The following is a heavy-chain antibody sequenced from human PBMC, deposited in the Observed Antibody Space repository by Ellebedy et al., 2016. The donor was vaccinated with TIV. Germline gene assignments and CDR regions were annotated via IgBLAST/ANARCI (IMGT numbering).Heavy chain of an antibody. CDR3: ARRGEGSSSWYGDYYFDF. D-gene: IGHD6-13*01. CDR1: GFTVSRNY. J-gene: IGHJ4*02. CDR2: ISSGGKT. Sequence: PGGSLRLSCAASGFTVSRNYMGWVRQAPGKGLEWVSLISSGGKTYYADSVKGRFTISRDNSRNTVNLQMSSLRAEDTAIYYCARRGEGSSSWYGDYYFDFWGQGTLVTVSS. V-gene: IGHV3-53*01.